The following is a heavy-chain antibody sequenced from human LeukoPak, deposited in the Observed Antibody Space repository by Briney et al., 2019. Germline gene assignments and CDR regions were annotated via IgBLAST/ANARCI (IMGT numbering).Heavy chain of an antibody. CDR2: MHPNSGNT. CDR1: GYTFTSYV. D-gene: IGHD5-18*01. J-gene: IGHJ6*03. V-gene: IGHV1-8*01. CDR3: ARAKVKERQLWVRAHKNYYMDV. Sequence: GASETVFCKACGYTFTSYVIIGVPQATGQGREWMGWMHPNSGNTRYAQKFQGRDTITRHTSISTAYMELSSLRSEDTAVYYCARAKVKERQLWVRAHKNYYMDVWGKGTTVTVSS.